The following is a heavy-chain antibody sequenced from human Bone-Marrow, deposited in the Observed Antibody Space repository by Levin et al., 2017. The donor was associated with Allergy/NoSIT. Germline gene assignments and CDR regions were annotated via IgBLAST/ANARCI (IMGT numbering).Heavy chain of an antibody. V-gene: IGHV1-69*13. Sequence: SVKVSCKASGGTFSSYAISWVRQAPGQGLEWMGGIIPIFGTANYAQKFQGRVTITADESTSTAYMELSSLRSEDTAVYYCARKTGTTGYFDHWGQGTLVTVSS. CDR3: ARKTGTTGYFDH. CDR1: GGTFSSYA. J-gene: IGHJ4*02. CDR2: IIPIFGTA. D-gene: IGHD1-7*01.